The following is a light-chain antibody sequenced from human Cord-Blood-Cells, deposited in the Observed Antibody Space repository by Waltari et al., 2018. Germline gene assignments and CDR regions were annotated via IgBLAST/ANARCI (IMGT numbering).Light chain of an antibody. CDR1: QRSSSW. Sequence: DIQMTQSPSTLSASVGDRVTITCRASQRSSSWLAWYRQKPGKAPKLLIYKASSLESGVRSRFSGSGSGTEFTLTITSLQPDDFATYYCQQYTSYPGTFDQGTKVEIK. CDR3: QQYTSYPGT. V-gene: IGKV1-5*03. J-gene: IGKJ1*01. CDR2: KAS.